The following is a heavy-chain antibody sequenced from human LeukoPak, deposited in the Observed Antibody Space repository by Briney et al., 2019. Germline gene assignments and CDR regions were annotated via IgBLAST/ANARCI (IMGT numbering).Heavy chain of an antibody. D-gene: IGHD6-13*01. J-gene: IGHJ4*02. Sequence: SVKVSCKASGCTFTSYYMHWVRQAPGQGLEWMGRIIPILGIANYAQKFQGRVTITADKSTSTAYMELSSLRSEDTAVYYCARAPFRAAAGTGVDYWGQGTLVTVSS. CDR1: GCTFTSYY. CDR3: ARAPFRAAAGTGVDY. V-gene: IGHV1-69*04. CDR2: IIPILGIA.